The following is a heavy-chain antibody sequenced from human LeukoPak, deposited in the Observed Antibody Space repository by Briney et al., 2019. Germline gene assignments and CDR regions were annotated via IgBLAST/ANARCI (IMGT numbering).Heavy chain of an antibody. CDR2: VSNDGGNK. CDR3: ARDPVSVGLRINSDF. D-gene: IGHD3-3*01. Sequence: PGGSLRLSCAASGFPFSSYAMRWVRQAPGKGLEWVALVSNDGGNKYHADSVKGRFTISRDNSKNTLYLQMNSLRAEDTAVYYCARDPVSVGLRINSDFWGQGTLVTVSS. J-gene: IGHJ4*02. CDR1: GFPFSSYA. V-gene: IGHV3-30-3*01.